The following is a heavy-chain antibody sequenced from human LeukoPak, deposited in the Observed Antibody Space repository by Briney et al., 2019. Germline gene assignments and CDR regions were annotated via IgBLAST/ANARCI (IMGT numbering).Heavy chain of an antibody. D-gene: IGHD6-6*01. Sequence: SETLPLTCTVSGYSISSGYYWGWIRQPPGKGLEWIGSIYYSGSTYYNPSLKSRVTISVDTSKNQFSLKLSSVTAADTAVYYCARGRAARPTDYWGQGTLVTVSS. CDR2: IYYSGST. CDR1: GYSISSGYY. V-gene: IGHV4-38-2*02. J-gene: IGHJ4*02. CDR3: ARGRAARPTDY.